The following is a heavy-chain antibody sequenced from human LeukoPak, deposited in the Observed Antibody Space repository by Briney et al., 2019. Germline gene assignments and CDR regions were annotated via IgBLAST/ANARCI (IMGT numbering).Heavy chain of an antibody. V-gene: IGHV3-21*01. Sequence: GGSLRLSCAASGFTFSSYSMNWVRQAPGKGLEWVSSISSSSSYTYYAASVKGRFTISRDNAKNSLYLQMNSLRAEDTAVYYCARGRSSSGSMNEYWGQGTLVTVSS. J-gene: IGHJ4*02. CDR1: GFTFSSYS. D-gene: IGHD3-10*01. CDR2: ISSSSSYT. CDR3: ARGRSSSGSMNEY.